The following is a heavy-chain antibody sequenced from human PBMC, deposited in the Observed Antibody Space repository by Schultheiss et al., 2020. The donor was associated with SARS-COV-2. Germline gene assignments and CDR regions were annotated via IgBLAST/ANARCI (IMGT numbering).Heavy chain of an antibody. J-gene: IGHJ4*02. CDR2: ISSSSSYT. CDR1: GFTFSDYY. V-gene: IGHV3-11*06. D-gene: IGHD3-9*01. Sequence: GGSLRLSCAASGFTFSDYYMSWIRQAPGKGLEWVSYISSSSSYTNYADSVKGRFTISRDNAKNSLYLQMNSLRAEDTAVYYCVKDRYFDWLLFDYWGQGTLDTVSS. CDR3: VKDRYFDWLLFDY.